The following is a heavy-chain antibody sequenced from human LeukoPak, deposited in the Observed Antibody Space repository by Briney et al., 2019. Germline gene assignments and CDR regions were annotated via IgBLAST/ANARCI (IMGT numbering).Heavy chain of an antibody. Sequence: GGSLRLSCAASRFTFSSYAMHWVRQAPGKGLEWVAIISYDGSNKYYADSVKGRFTISRDNSKNTLYLQMNSLRTEDTAVYYCAREDVVVPAYYFDYWGQGTLVTVSS. J-gene: IGHJ4*02. CDR2: ISYDGSNK. CDR1: RFTFSSYA. D-gene: IGHD2-2*01. CDR3: AREDVVVPAYYFDY. V-gene: IGHV3-30-3*01.